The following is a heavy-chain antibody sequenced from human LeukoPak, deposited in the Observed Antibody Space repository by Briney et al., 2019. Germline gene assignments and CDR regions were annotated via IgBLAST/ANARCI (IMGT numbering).Heavy chain of an antibody. CDR3: ARGYGWFYF. V-gene: IGHV4-59*01. D-gene: IGHD3-16*01. CDR1: GGSISGYY. J-gene: IGHJ5*01. Sequence: SETLSLTCTVSGGSISGYYWSWIRQPPGKGLEWIGYIYYSGSTNYNPSLKSRVTISVDTSKNQFSLKLSSVTAADTAVYYCARGYGWFYFWGQGTLVTVSS. CDR2: IYYSGST.